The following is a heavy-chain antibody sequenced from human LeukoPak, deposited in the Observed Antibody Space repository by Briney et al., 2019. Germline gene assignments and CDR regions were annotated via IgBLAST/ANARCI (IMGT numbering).Heavy chain of an antibody. V-gene: IGHV1-18*01. Sequence: ASVTVSFKSAGYTFTSYGISWVRQAPGQGLEWMGWISAYNGNTNYAQKLQGRVTMTTDTSTSTAYMELRSLRSDDTAVYYCARDLPRITMVRGVIADWFDPWGQGTLVTVSS. D-gene: IGHD3-10*01. J-gene: IGHJ5*02. CDR1: GYTFTSYG. CDR3: ARDLPRITMVRGVIADWFDP. CDR2: ISAYNGNT.